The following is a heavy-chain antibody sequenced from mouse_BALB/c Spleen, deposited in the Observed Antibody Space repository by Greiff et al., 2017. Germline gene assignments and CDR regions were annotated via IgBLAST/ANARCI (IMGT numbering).Heavy chain of an antibody. Sequence: EVMLVESGGGLVQPGGSLKLSCAASGFTFSSYGMSWVRQTPDKRLELVATINSNGGSTYYPDSVKGRFTISRDNAKNTLYLQMSSLKSEDTAMYYCARETTAPEYYFDYWGQGTTLTVSS. V-gene: IGHV5-6-3*01. CDR2: INSNGGST. CDR3: ARETTAPEYYFDY. CDR1: GFTFSSYG. J-gene: IGHJ2*01. D-gene: IGHD1-2*01.